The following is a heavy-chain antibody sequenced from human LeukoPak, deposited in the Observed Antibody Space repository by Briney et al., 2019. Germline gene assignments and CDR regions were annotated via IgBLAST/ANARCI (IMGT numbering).Heavy chain of an antibody. V-gene: IGHV5-51*01. CDR1: GYSFTSYW. J-gene: IGHJ5*02. D-gene: IGHD3-3*01. Sequence: GESLKISCKGSGYSFTSYWIGWVRQMPGKGLEWMGIIYPGDSDTRYSPSFQGQVTIPADKSISTAYLQWSSLKASDTAMYYCARSLYDFWSGYFGFDPWGQGTLVTVSP. CDR2: IYPGDSDT. CDR3: ARSLYDFWSGYFGFDP.